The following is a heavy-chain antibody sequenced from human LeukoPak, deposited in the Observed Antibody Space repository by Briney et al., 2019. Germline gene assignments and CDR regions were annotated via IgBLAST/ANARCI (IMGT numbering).Heavy chain of an antibody. CDR1: GGSISGYH. J-gene: IGHJ6*03. CDR3: ARVPRSYYYYYYMDV. CDR2: IYYSGSS. V-gene: IGHV4-59*01. Sequence: SSETLSLTCNVSGGSISGYHWSWIRQPPGKGLEWLGYIYYSGSSNYNPSLKSRVTMSADASKNQFSLKLSSVTAADTAVYYCARVPRSYYYYYYMDVWGKGTTVTVSS.